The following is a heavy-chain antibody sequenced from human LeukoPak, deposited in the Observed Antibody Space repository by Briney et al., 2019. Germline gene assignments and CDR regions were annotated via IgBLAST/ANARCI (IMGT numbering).Heavy chain of an antibody. CDR1: GFIFSSYA. V-gene: IGHV3-30*04. J-gene: IGHJ6*03. CDR3: ARGKDYYYYMDV. CDR2: ISYDGSNK. Sequence: GGSLRLSCAASGFIFSSYAILWVRQAPGKGLEWVAVISYDGSNKYYADSVKGRFTISRDNSKNTLYLQMNSLRAEDTAVYYCARGKDYYYYMDVWGKGTTVTISS.